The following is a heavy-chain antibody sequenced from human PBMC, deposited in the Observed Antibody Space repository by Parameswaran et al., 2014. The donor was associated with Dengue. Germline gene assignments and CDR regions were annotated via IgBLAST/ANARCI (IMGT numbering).Heavy chain of an antibody. J-gene: IGHJ4*02. Sequence: RWIRQPPGKGLEWIGEINHSGSTNYNPPLKGRVTISVDTSKNQFSLKLSSVTAADTAVYYCARGGRVPLLGLLYDLHFDYWGQGTLVTVSS. CDR2: INHSGST. D-gene: IGHD3-3*01. CDR3: ARGGRVPLLGLLYDLHFDY. V-gene: IGHV4-34*01.